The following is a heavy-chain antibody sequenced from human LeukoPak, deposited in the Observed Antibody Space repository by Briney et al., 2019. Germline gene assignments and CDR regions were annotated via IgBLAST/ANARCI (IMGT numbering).Heavy chain of an antibody. CDR3: ARGRYDSSGYYRYFDY. D-gene: IGHD3-22*01. Sequence: GSLRLSCAASGFTFSSYAMSWVRQPPGKGLEWIGEIYHSGSTNYNPSLKSRVTISVDKSKNQFSLKLSSVTAADTAVYYCARGRYDSSGYYRYFDYWGQGTLVTVSS. CDR1: GFTFSSYAM. CDR2: IYHSGST. V-gene: IGHV4-4*02. J-gene: IGHJ4*02.